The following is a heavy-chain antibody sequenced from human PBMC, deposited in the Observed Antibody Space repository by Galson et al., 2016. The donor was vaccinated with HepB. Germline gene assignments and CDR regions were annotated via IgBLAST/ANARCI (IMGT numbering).Heavy chain of an antibody. Sequence: SLRLSCAASGFTFNTYAISWVRQAPGKGLEWVSSISGSGDITYNADSVKGRFTISRDNPKHTVYLQMNSPRVEDTAVYYCAKGGYYGSGVPWGFDYWGQGTLVTVSS. J-gene: IGHJ4*02. D-gene: IGHD3-10*01. CDR2: ISGSGDIT. CDR1: GFTFNTYA. CDR3: AKGGYYGSGVPWGFDY. V-gene: IGHV3-23*01.